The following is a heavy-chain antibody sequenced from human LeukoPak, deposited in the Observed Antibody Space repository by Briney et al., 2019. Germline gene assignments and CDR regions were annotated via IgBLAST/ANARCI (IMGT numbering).Heavy chain of an antibody. CDR3: ARGVDHSSGNHSVIGFAP. J-gene: IGHJ5*02. D-gene: IGHD6-19*01. Sequence: SGTLTLTCAVSGGTISSSHGWSWVRQPPGKGLEWSGEIYHSGRADYNPSLKSRVTISVDKSKNQFSLRLSSVTAADTAVYYCARGVDHSSGNHSVIGFAPWGQGTLVTVS. CDR2: IYHSGRA. CDR1: GGTISSSHG. V-gene: IGHV4-4*02.